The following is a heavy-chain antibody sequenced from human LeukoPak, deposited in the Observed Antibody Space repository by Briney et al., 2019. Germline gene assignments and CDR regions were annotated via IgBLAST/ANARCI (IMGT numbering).Heavy chain of an antibody. CDR3: AKITMVRGLYNWFDP. V-gene: IGHV3-30*02. D-gene: IGHD3-10*01. J-gene: IGHJ5*02. CDR1: GFTFSSYG. CDR2: IRYDGSNK. Sequence: GGSLRLSCAASGFTFSSYGMHWVRQAPGKGLEWVAFIRYDGSNKYYADSVKGRFTISRDNSKNTLYLQMNSLRAEDTAVYYCAKITMVRGLYNWFDPWGQGTLVTVSS.